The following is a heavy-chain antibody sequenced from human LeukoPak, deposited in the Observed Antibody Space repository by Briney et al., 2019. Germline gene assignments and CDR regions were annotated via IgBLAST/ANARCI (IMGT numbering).Heavy chain of an antibody. Sequence: GGSLRLSCAASGFTFSSYATHWVRQAPGKGLEWVAVISYDGSNKYYADSVKGRFTISRDNSKNTLYLQMNSLRAEDTAVYYCARVPPYCSGGSCPNDYWGQGTLVTVSS. CDR1: GFTFSSYA. J-gene: IGHJ4*02. CDR3: ARVPPYCSGGSCPNDY. CDR2: ISYDGSNK. V-gene: IGHV3-30-3*01. D-gene: IGHD2-15*01.